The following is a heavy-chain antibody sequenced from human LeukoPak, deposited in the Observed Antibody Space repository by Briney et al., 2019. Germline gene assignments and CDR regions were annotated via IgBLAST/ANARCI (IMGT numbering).Heavy chain of an antibody. J-gene: IGHJ4*02. Sequence: GGSLRLSCAASGFTFSAYGMSWVRQSPGQGLEWVSGISANGSITFYARSVRGRFTISRDNPQNTVYLQMNSLRAEDSALYYCTRFGDYDEYWGQGTLVTVSS. CDR3: TRFGDYDEY. D-gene: IGHD3-10*01. CDR1: GFTFSAYG. CDR2: ISANGSIT. V-gene: IGHV3-23*01.